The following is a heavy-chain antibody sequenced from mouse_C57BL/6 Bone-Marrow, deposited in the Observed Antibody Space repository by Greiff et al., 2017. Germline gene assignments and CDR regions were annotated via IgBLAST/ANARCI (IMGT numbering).Heavy chain of an antibody. CDR2: INPSSGYT. CDR3: ARSASYCDYDEDYYYAMDY. Sequence: QVQLQQSGAELAKPGASVKLSCKASGYTFTSYWMHWVKQRPGQGLEWIGYINPSSGYTKYNQKFKDKATLTADKSSRPAYMQLSSLTYEDSAVYYCARSASYCDYDEDYYYAMDYWGQGTSVTGSS. D-gene: IGHD2-4*01. J-gene: IGHJ4*01. CDR1: GYTFTSYW. V-gene: IGHV1-7*01.